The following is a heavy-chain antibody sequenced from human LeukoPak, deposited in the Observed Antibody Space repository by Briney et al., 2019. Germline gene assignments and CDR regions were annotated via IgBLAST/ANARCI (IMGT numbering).Heavy chain of an antibody. CDR2: IYPGDSDT. CDR3: ARSLWFGELLSHFDY. CDR1: GYSFTSYW. J-gene: IGHJ4*02. Sequence: GESLKISCKGSGYSFTSYWIGWVRQLPGKGLEWMGIIYPGDSDTRYSPSFQGQVTISADKSISTAYLQWSSLKASDTAMYYCARSLWFGELLSHFDYWGQGTLVTVSS. V-gene: IGHV5-51*01. D-gene: IGHD3-10*01.